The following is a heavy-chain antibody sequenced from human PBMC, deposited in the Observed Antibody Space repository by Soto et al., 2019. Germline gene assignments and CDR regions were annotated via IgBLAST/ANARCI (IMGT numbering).Heavy chain of an antibody. D-gene: IGHD3-10*01. Sequence: QVQLVQSGAEVKKPGASVKVSCKASGYTFTSYYMHWVRQAPGQGLEWMGIINPSGGSTSYAQKFQGRVTMTRDTSTSTVYMELSSLRSEDTAVYYCARVRSGHYYYYGMDVWGQGTTVTVSS. CDR1: GYTFTSYY. CDR3: ARVRSGHYYYYGMDV. V-gene: IGHV1-46*01. CDR2: INPSGGST. J-gene: IGHJ6*02.